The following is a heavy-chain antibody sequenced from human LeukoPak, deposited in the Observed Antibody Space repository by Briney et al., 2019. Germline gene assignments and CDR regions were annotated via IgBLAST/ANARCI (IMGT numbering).Heavy chain of an antibody. CDR1: GGSISSSSYY. J-gene: IGHJ4*02. CDR3: ATDDYSNYGY. V-gene: IGHV4-39*01. D-gene: IGHD4-11*01. CDR2: IYYSGST. Sequence: PSETLSLTCTVSGGSISSSSYYWGWIRQPPGKGPEWIGSIYYSGSTYYNPSLKSRVTISVDTSKNQFSLKLSSVTAADTAVYYCATDDYSNYGYWGQGTLVTVSS.